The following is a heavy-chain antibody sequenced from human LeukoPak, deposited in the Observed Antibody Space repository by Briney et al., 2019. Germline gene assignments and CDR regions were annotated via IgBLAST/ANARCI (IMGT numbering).Heavy chain of an antibody. V-gene: IGHV4-59*08. CDR2: IYYSGST. J-gene: IGHJ4*02. Sequence: SETLSLTCTVSGGSISSYYWSWIRQPPGKGLEWIGYIYYSGSTNYNPSLKSRVTISVDTSKNQFSLKLSSVTAEDTAVYYCARLFLDTTVTPQPFLFDYWGQGTLVTVSS. CDR1: GGSISSYY. D-gene: IGHD4-17*01. CDR3: ARLFLDTTVTPQPFLFDY.